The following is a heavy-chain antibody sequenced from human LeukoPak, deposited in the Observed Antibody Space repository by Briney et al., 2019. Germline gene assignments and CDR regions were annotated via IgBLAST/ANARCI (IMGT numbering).Heavy chain of an antibody. CDR2: ISSSSTTI. CDR3: AGDRYCGGDCYSNAFDI. J-gene: IGHJ3*02. CDR1: GFTFSSYS. D-gene: IGHD2-21*02. V-gene: IGHV3-48*02. Sequence: GGSLRLSCAASGFTFSSYSMNWVRQAPGKGLEWVSYISSSSTTIYYADSLKGRFTISRDNGKNSLYLQMNSLRDEDTAVYYCAGDRYCGGDCYSNAFDIWGQGTMVTVSS.